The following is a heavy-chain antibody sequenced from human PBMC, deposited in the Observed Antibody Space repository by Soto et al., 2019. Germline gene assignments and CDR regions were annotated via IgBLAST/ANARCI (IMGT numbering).Heavy chain of an antibody. J-gene: IGHJ5*02. CDR2: IYYSGST. CDR1: GGSISSGGYY. V-gene: IGHV4-31*03. Sequence: SETLSLTCTVSGGSISSGGYYWSWIRQHPGKGLEWIGYIYYSGSTYYNPSLKSRVTISVDTSKNQFSLKPSSVTAADTAVYYCARVITYLEYWFDPWGQGTLVTVSS. D-gene: IGHD3-22*01. CDR3: ARVITYLEYWFDP.